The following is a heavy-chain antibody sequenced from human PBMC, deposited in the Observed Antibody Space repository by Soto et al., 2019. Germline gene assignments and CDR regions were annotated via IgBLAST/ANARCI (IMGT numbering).Heavy chain of an antibody. CDR1: GGSFSGYY. CDR2: INHSGST. D-gene: IGHD5-12*01. CDR3: AREASEEMATITDNSFDY. J-gene: IGHJ4*02. Sequence: LSETLSLTCAVYGGSFSGYYWSWIRQPPGKGLEWIGEINHSGSTNYNPSLKSRVTISVDTSKNQFSLKLSSVTAADTAVYYCAREASEEMATITDNSFDYWGQGTLVTVSS. V-gene: IGHV4-34*01.